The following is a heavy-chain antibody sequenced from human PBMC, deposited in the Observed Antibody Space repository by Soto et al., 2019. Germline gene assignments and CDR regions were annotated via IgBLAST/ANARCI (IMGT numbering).Heavy chain of an antibody. CDR1: GFTFSSYS. Sequence: GGSLRLSCAASGFTFSSYSMNWVRQAPGKGLEWVSSISSSSSYIYYADSVKGRFTISRDNSKNTLYLQMNSLRAEDTAVYYCAKDLSIFGVVRPAYYYYGMDVWGQGTTVIVSS. CDR3: AKDLSIFGVVRPAYYYYGMDV. D-gene: IGHD3-3*01. V-gene: IGHV3-21*04. J-gene: IGHJ6*02. CDR2: ISSSSSYI.